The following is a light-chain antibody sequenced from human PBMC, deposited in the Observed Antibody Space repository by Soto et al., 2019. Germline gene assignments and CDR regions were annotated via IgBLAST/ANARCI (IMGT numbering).Light chain of an antibody. CDR2: AAS. CDR3: LKYNSDPLT. Sequence: DVQMTQSPSSLSASVGDRATITCRASQGIAPYLAWFHQKPGKVPKLLIYAASTSQSGVPPRFSGSGSGTDFTLTISSLQPEDVGTYYCLKYNSDPLTVGGGTKVEIK. V-gene: IGKV1-27*01. CDR1: QGIAPY. J-gene: IGKJ4*01.